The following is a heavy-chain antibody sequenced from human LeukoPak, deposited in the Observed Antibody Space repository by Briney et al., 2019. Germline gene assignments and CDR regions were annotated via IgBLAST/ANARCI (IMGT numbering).Heavy chain of an antibody. Sequence: PSETLSLTCTGSGGSISSYYWGWIRQPPGKGLEWIGSIYYSGSTYYNPSLKSRVTISVDTSKNQFSLKLSSVTAADTAVYYCLSRNDYGDYGRGEDYWGQGTLVTVSS. CDR3: LSRNDYGDYGRGEDY. D-gene: IGHD4-17*01. CDR1: GGSISSYY. J-gene: IGHJ4*02. V-gene: IGHV4-39*01. CDR2: IYYSGST.